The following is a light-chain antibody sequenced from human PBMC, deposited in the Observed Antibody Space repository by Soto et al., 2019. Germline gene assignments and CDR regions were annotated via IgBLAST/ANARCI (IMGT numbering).Light chain of an antibody. J-gene: IGKJ2*01. CDR2: WAS. Sequence: DIVMTQSPDSLAVSLGERATINCKSSQSILYSSKNKNYLAWYQQKPGQPPKLLIFWASTRQSGVPDRFSGSGSGTDFTLTISTLQAEDLAVYYCHQYYTTPHTFGQGTKLEI. V-gene: IGKV4-1*01. CDR3: HQYYTTPHT. CDR1: QSILYSSKNKNY.